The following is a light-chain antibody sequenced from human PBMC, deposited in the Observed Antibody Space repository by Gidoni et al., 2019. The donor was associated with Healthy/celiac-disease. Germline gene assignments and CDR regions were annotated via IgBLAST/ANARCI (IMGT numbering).Light chain of an antibody. CDR1: GLRSYY. CDR2: GTN. Sequence: SSELTPHPALSVALGLTVRLTCQGAGLRSYYAGWYQQKPGQAPVILIYGTNNRPSGIPDRFSGSSSGNTASLTITGAQAEDEADYYCNSRDSSGNHLVFGTGTKVTVL. V-gene: IGLV3-19*01. CDR3: NSRDSSGNHLV. J-gene: IGLJ1*01.